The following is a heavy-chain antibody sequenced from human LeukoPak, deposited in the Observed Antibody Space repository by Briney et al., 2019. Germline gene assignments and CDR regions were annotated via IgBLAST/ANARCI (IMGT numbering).Heavy chain of an antibody. J-gene: IGHJ5*02. V-gene: IGHV4-4*07. CDR1: GGSISSYY. CDR2: IYTSGST. D-gene: IGHD2-2*01. CDR3: ARELRGDIVVVPAAMCWFDP. Sequence: SETLSLTCTVSGGSISSYYWSWIRQPAGRRLEWIGRIYTSGSTNYNPSLKSRVTMSVDTSKNQFSLKLSSVTAADTAVYYCARELRGDIVVVPAAMCWFDPWGQGTLVTVSS.